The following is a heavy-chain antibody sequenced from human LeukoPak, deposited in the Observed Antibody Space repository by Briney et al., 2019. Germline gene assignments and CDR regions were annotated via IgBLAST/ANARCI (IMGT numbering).Heavy chain of an antibody. CDR1: GFIFGDYA. CDR3: AKAPCSTTSCTYFDY. CDR2: ISWNSGSI. V-gene: IGHV3-9*03. Sequence: SLRLSCAASGFIFGDYAMHWVRQAPGKGLEWVSSISWNSGSIGYADSVKGRFTISRDNAKNSLYLQMNSLRAEDMALYYCAKAPCSTTSCTYFDYWGQGTLVTVSS. D-gene: IGHD2-2*01. J-gene: IGHJ4*02.